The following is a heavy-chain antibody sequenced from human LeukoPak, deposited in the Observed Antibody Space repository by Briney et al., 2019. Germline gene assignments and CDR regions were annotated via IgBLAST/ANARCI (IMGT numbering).Heavy chain of an antibody. Sequence: PGGSLRLSCAASGFTFSSYAMSWVRQAPGKGLEWVSVITGSGSGGSTYYADSVKCRFTISRDNSKNTLYLQMNSLRAEDTAVYYCAKDAVAPGSSGDYFDYWGQGALVTVSS. CDR3: AKDAVAPGSSGDYFDY. CDR1: GFTFSSYA. CDR2: ITGSGSGGST. D-gene: IGHD3-10*01. J-gene: IGHJ4*02. V-gene: IGHV3-23*01.